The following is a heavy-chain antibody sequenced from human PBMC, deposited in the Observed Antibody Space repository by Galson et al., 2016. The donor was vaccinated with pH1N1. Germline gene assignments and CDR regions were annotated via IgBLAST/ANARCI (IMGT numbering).Heavy chain of an antibody. Sequence: SLRLSCAASGFTFNIFAMSWVRQAPGKGPEWVSSISASGANTNYADSVKGRFTVSRDNSKHTLYLQMNSLRAEDTALYYCARDHVYGDYFERFFDLWGRGTLVTVSS. CDR3: ARDHVYGDYFERFFDL. J-gene: IGHJ2*01. CDR1: GFTFNIFA. D-gene: IGHD4-17*01. V-gene: IGHV3-23*01. CDR2: ISASGANT.